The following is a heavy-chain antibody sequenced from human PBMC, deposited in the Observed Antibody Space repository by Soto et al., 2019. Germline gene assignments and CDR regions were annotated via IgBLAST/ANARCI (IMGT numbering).Heavy chain of an antibody. Sequence: XPVKVSSKASGYPFTSYCIGWVRQSPGQGLEWMGWISAYNGNINYAQKLQCRVTMTTDTSTSTAYMELRSLRSDDTAVYYCAKVAIHPWSGHYYYYGMDVWGQGTTVTVSS. CDR2: ISAYNGNI. V-gene: IGHV1-18*01. CDR3: AKVAIHPWSGHYYYYGMDV. J-gene: IGHJ6*02. D-gene: IGHD3-3*01. CDR1: GYPFTSYC.